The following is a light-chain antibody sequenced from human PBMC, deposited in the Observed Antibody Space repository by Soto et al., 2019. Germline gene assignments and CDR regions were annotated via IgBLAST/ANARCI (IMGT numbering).Light chain of an antibody. CDR3: GTWDSSLSAGEV. Sequence: QSVLTQPPSVSAAPGQKVTISCSGSSSNIGNNYVSWYQQLPGTAPKLLIYDNNKRPSGIPDRFSGSQSGTSATLGITGLENGDGADYYCGTWDSSLSAGEVFGGGTEQTVL. CDR2: DNN. CDR1: SSNIGNNY. V-gene: IGLV1-51*01. J-gene: IGLJ2*01.